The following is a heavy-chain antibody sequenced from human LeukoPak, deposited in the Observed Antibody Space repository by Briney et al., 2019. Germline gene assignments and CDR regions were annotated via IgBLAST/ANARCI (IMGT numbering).Heavy chain of an antibody. V-gene: IGHV3-23*01. CDR3: AKDQKWGYYDSSGYSDY. CDR2: ISGSGGST. J-gene: IGHJ4*02. D-gene: IGHD3-22*01. Sequence: GGSLRLSCAASGFTFSSYAMSWVRQAPGKGLEWVSAISGSGGSTYYADSVKGRFTISRDNSKNTLYLQMNSLRAEDTAVYYCAKDQKWGYYDSSGYSDYWGQGTLVTVSS. CDR1: GFTFSSYA.